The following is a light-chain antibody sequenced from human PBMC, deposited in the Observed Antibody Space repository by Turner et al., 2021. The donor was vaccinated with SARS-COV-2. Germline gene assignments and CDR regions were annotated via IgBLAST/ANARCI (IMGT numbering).Light chain of an antibody. Sequence: SYELTQPPSVSVSPGQTARITCSGDAFPRQDAYWYQQKAGQAPVLVIYKDSERPSGSPERFFGSSIGRTGMLTISGVQAEDEADYYCQSTDSSGTFVVGTGTKVTVL. V-gene: IGLV3-25*02. CDR1: AFPRQD. CDR3: QSTDSSGTFV. CDR2: KDS. J-gene: IGLJ1*01.